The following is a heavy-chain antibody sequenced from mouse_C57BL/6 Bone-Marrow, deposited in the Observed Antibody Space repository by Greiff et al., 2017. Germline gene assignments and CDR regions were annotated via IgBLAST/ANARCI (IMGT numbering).Heavy chain of an antibody. Sequence: VQLKESVAELVRPGASVKLSCTASGFNIKNTYMHWVKQRPEQGLEWIGRIDPANGNTKYAPKFQGKATITADTSSNTAYLQLSSLTSEDTAVYYCASFYYYGSRRMDYWGQGTSVTVSS. D-gene: IGHD1-1*01. J-gene: IGHJ4*01. CDR1: GFNIKNTY. CDR2: IDPANGNT. CDR3: ASFYYYGSRRMDY. V-gene: IGHV14-3*01.